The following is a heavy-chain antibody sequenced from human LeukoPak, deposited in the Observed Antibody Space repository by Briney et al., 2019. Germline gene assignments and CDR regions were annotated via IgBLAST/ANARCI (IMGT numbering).Heavy chain of an antibody. J-gene: IGHJ4*02. CDR2: ISGSGGST. Sequence: GGSLRLSCAASGFTFNNYAMTWVRQAPGKGLKWVSAISGSGGSTYYADSVKGRFTISRDNSKNTLYLQMNSLRAEDTAVYYCAKDADFWSGYYPDYWGQGTLVTVSS. CDR3: AKDADFWSGYYPDY. V-gene: IGHV3-23*01. D-gene: IGHD3-3*01. CDR1: GFTFNNYA.